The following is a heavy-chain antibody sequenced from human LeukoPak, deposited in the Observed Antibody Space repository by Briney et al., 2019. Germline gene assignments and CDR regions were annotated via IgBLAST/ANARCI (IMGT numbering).Heavy chain of an antibody. CDR3: ASFFGPYYDILTGPSNYYYGMDV. D-gene: IGHD3-9*01. J-gene: IGHJ6*02. Sequence: GGSLRLSCAASGFTFSSYSMNWVRQAPGKGLEWVSSISSSSSYIYYADSVKGRFTISRDNAKNSLYLQMNSLRAEDTAVYYCASFFGPYYDILTGPSNYYYGMDVWGQGTTVTVSS. CDR2: ISSSSSYI. CDR1: GFTFSSYS. V-gene: IGHV3-21*01.